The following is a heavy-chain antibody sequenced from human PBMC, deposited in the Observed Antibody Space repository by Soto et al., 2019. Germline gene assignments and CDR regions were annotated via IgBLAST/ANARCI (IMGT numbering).Heavy chain of an antibody. CDR2: IIPILGIA. Sequence: ASVKVSCKASGGTFSSYTISWVRQAPGQGLEWMGRIIPILGIANYAQKFQGRVTITADKSTSTAYMELSSLRSEDTAVYYCAREGAYDILTGYPYYMDVWGKGTTVTVPS. V-gene: IGHV1-69*04. D-gene: IGHD3-9*01. CDR3: AREGAYDILTGYPYYMDV. CDR1: GGTFSSYT. J-gene: IGHJ6*03.